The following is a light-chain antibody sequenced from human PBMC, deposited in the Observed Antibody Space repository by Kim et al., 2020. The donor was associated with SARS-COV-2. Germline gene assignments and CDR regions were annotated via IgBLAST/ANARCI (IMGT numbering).Light chain of an antibody. Sequence: QRVTISCSGGRSNIGRNYVDWYQQVPGTAPKLLIHDTDQRPSGVPDRFSGSKSGTSASLAISGLRSEDEADYYCSTWEDSLSAYVFGTGTKVTVL. CDR3: STWEDSLSAYV. V-gene: IGLV1-47*01. CDR2: DTD. J-gene: IGLJ1*01. CDR1: RSNIGRNY.